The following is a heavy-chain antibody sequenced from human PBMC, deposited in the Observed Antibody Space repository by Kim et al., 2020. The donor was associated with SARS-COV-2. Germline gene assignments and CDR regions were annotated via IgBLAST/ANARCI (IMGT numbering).Heavy chain of an antibody. J-gene: IGHJ3*02. CDR3: AADDNYDSSGFAFDI. Sequence: SVKVSCKASGFTFTSSAMQWVRQARGQRLEWIGWIVVGSGNTNYAQKFQERVPITRDMSTSTAYMELSSLRSEDTAVYSCAADDNYDSSGFAFDIWGQGTMVTVSS. CDR1: GFTFTSSA. V-gene: IGHV1-58*02. CDR2: IVVGSGNT. D-gene: IGHD3-22*01.